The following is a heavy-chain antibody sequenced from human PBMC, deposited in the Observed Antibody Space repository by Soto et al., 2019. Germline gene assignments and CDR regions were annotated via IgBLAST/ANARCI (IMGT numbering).Heavy chain of an antibody. J-gene: IGHJ6*02. CDR3: ARGKVVYAILGYYYYGMDV. CDR1: GGSFSGYY. V-gene: IGHV4-34*01. CDR2: INHSGST. Sequence: PXETVSLTCAVYGGSFSGYYWSCISQPPGKGLEWIGEINHSGSTNYNPSLKSRVTISVDTSKNQFSLKLSSVTAADTAVYYCARGKVVYAILGYYYYGMDVWGQGTTVTVSS. D-gene: IGHD2-8*02.